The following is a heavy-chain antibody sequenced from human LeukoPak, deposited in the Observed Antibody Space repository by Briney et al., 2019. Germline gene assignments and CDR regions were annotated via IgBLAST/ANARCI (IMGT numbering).Heavy chain of an antibody. J-gene: IGHJ6*03. CDR2: ISGSGGST. CDR1: GSTFSSYA. V-gene: IGHV3-23*01. Sequence: PGGSLRLSCAASGSTFSSYAMSWVRQAPGKGLEWVSAISGSGGSTYYADSVKGRFTISRDNSKNTLYLQMNSLRAEDTAVYYCAKDGGLLWFGELPRTFYYMDVWGKGTTVTVSS. D-gene: IGHD3-10*01. CDR3: AKDGGLLWFGELPRTFYYMDV.